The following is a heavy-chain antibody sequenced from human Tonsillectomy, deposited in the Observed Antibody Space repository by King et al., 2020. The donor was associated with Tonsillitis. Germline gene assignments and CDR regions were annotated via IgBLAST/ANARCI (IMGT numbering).Heavy chain of an antibody. CDR3: VSIVFFSGYVY. J-gene: IGHJ4*02. CDR2: IKEDGSEK. V-gene: IGHV3-7*03. CDR1: GFTFSNYW. D-gene: IGHD3-22*01. Sequence: VQLVESGGGLVQPGGSLRLSCVASGFTFSNYWMSWVRQAPGKGLEWVANIKEDGSEKYYVDSVKGRFTISRDNAKNSLYLQMNSLRAEDTAVYYCVSIVFFSGYVYWGQGTLVTVSS.